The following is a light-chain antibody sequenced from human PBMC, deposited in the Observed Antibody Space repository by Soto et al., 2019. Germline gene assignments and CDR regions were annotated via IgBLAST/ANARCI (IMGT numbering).Light chain of an antibody. CDR1: QSVSNNY. Sequence: EMVMTQSPDTLSVSPGESATLSCRASQSVSNNYLAWYQQKPGQAPRLLIYGASNRATGIPDRFSGSGSGTDFTLTISRLEPEDFAVYYCQQYGSSGTFGQGTKVDI. V-gene: IGKV3-20*01. CDR3: QQYGSSGT. CDR2: GAS. J-gene: IGKJ1*01.